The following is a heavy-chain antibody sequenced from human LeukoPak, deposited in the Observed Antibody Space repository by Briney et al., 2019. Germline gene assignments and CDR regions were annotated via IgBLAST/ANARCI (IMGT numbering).Heavy chain of an antibody. J-gene: IGHJ4*02. CDR2: ISVSGGST. V-gene: IGHV3-23*01. Sequence: PGGSLRLSCAASGFTFSKYAMTWVRQAPGKGLEWVSGISVSGGSTNYADSVKGRFTISGDNSKNTLYLQMNSLRAEDTAVYYCAKSNYFDSGGYYFFDYWGQGTLVTVSS. CDR1: GFTFSKYA. CDR3: AKSNYFDSGGYYFFDY. D-gene: IGHD3-22*01.